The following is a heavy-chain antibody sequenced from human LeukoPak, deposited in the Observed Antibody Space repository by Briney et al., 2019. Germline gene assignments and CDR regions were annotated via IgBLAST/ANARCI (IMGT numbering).Heavy chain of an antibody. J-gene: IGHJ4*02. CDR2: IKSKTDGGTT. Sequence: GGSLRLSCAASGFTFSNAWMSWVRQAPGKGLEWVGRIKSKTDGGTTDYAAPVKGRFTISRDDSKNTLYLQMNSLKTEDTAVYYCTTRKSGYDSSGYYCSGLWGQGTLVTVSS. CDR3: TTRKSGYDSSGYYCSGL. CDR1: GFTFSNAW. V-gene: IGHV3-15*01. D-gene: IGHD3-22*01.